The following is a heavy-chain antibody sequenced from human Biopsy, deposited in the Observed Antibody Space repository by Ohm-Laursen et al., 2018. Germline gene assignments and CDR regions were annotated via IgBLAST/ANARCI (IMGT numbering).Heavy chain of an antibody. CDR2: INTHGSTK. CDR1: RFVYSLYC. J-gene: IGHJ3*02. CDR3: ARDIYYITNWRAFDM. Sequence: LIRAASRFVYSLYCMHGVRQGPGKALVCGSRINTHGSTKRYADSVKGRFTISRDNAKNTLYLQMNSLGVEDSAVYYCARDIYYITNWRAFDMWGQGTMVTVAS. D-gene: IGHD1-1*01. V-gene: IGHV3-74*01.